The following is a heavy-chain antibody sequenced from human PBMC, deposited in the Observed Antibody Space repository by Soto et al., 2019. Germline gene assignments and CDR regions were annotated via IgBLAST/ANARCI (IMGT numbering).Heavy chain of an antibody. D-gene: IGHD3-16*02. J-gene: IGHJ5*02. CDR3: ARVGEYASLSFDP. Sequence: PSETLSLTCAVSGGSISSGGYSWSWIRQPPGKGLEWIGYIYHSGSTYYNPSLKSRVTISVDRSKNQFSLKLSSVTAADTAVYYCARVGEYASLSFDPWCPGPLVTLSS. CDR2: IYHSGST. CDR1: GGSISSGGYS. V-gene: IGHV4-30-2*01.